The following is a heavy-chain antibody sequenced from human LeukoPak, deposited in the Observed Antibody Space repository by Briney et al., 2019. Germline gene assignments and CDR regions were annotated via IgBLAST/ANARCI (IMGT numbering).Heavy chain of an antibody. CDR1: GFTFSRYA. D-gene: IGHD4-17*01. CDR2: ISWNSGSI. V-gene: IGHV3-9*01. J-gene: IGHJ5*02. Sequence: GGSLRLSCAASGFTFSRYAMSWVRQAPGKGLEWVSGISWNSGSIGYADSVKGRFIISRDNAKNSLYLQMNSLRAEDTALYYCVKDRHGDYVGWFDPWGQGTLVTVSS. CDR3: VKDRHGDYVGWFDP.